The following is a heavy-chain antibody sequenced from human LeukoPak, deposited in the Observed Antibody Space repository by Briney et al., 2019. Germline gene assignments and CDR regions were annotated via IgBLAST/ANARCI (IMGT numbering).Heavy chain of an antibody. V-gene: IGHV4-61*02. CDR2: IDTSGST. J-gene: IGHJ4*02. CDR3: ARGSTTLSF. D-gene: IGHD1-1*01. Sequence: PSETLSLTCTVSGGSISSGSYYWSWIRQPAGKGLEWIGRIDTSGSTNYNPSLKSRVTISVATSKNQFSLKLRSVTAADTAVYYCARGSTTLSFWGQGTLVTVSS. CDR1: GGSISSGSYY.